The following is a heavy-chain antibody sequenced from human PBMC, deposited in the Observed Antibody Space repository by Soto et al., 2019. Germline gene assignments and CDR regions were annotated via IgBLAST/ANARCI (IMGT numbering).Heavy chain of an antibody. V-gene: IGHV3-48*01. CDR2: ISSSSSAI. Sequence: EVQLVESGGGLVQPGGSLRLSCAASGFSLSGYAMNWVRQAPGKGLEWLSYISSSSSAIYYADSVKGRFTISRDNAKNSLYLQMNNLRAEDTAVYCCARRSNCVVDYWGQGTLVTVSS. D-gene: IGHD4-4*01. CDR1: GFSLSGYA. CDR3: ARRSNCVVDY. J-gene: IGHJ4*02.